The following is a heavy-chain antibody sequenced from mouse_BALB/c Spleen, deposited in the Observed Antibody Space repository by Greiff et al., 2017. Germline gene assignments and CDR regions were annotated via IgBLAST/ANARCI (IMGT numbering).Heavy chain of an antibody. CDR2: IRNKANGYTT. CDR3: ARVTTVVENYAMDY. CDR1: GFTFTDYY. Sequence: EVQRVESGGGLVQPGGSLRLSCATSGFTFTDYYMSWVRQPPGKALEWLGFIRNKANGYTTEYSASVKGRFTISRDNSQSILYLQMNTLRAEDSATYYCARVTTVVENYAMDYWGQGTSVTVSS. V-gene: IGHV7-3*02. J-gene: IGHJ4*01. D-gene: IGHD1-1*01.